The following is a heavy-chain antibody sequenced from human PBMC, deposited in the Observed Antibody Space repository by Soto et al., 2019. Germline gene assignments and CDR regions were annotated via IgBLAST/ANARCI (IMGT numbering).Heavy chain of an antibody. D-gene: IGHD3-3*01. J-gene: IGHJ6*02. Sequence: GGSLRLSCAASGFTFSDHYMDWVRQAPGKGLEWVGRTRNKANSYTTEYAASVKGRFTISRDDSKNSLYLQMNSLKTEDTAVYYCAREAAKNYDFWSGYFTTHYYGMDVWGQGTTVTVSS. V-gene: IGHV3-72*01. CDR1: GFTFSDHY. CDR3: AREAAKNYDFWSGYFTTHYYGMDV. CDR2: TRNKANSYTT.